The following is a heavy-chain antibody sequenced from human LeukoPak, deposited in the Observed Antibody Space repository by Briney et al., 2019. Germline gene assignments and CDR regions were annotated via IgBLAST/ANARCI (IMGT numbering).Heavy chain of an antibody. CDR1: GFPFSAYS. D-gene: IGHD3-22*01. V-gene: IGHV3-21*01. CDR2: ISGSSSYT. CDR3: AKAYYDSSGYSYYFDY. J-gene: IGHJ4*02. Sequence: GGSLRLSCAASGFPFSAYSMNWVRQAPGKGLEWVSSISGSSSYTFYADSVKGRFTISRDNAKNSLYLQMNSLRAEDTVVYYCAKAYYDSSGYSYYFDYWGQGTLVTVSS.